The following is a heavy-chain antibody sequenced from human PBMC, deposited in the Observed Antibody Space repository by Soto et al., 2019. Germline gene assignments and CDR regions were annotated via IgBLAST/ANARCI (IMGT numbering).Heavy chain of an antibody. CDR1: GDTFSSYS. CDR2: IIPIFAKP. J-gene: IGHJ3*02. Sequence: QVHLIQSGAELNRPGSSVKVSCNASGDTFSSYSITWLRQAPGQRLEWMGGIIPIFAKPTYAEKFQGRVAITADDSTITVYMELSSLTSEDTAVYYCARGPGIWYAFDIWGQGTPLTVSS. CDR3: ARGPGIWYAFDI. D-gene: IGHD6-13*01. V-gene: IGHV1-69*01.